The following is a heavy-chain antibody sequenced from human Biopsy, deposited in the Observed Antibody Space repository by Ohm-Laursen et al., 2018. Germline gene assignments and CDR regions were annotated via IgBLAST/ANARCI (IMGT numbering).Heavy chain of an antibody. J-gene: IGHJ1*01. CDR3: ATKLTGYFHR. CDR2: NIPILGTG. D-gene: IGHD3-9*01. CDR1: EGTFSNYG. V-gene: IGHV1-69*06. Sequence: SVKVSCKVPEGTFSNYGVNWVRQAPGQGLEWLGGNIPILGTGNYAQKFQDRVTVAADTSTSTATMELRSLRSDDTAVYYCATKLTGYFHRWGQGTLVIVSS.